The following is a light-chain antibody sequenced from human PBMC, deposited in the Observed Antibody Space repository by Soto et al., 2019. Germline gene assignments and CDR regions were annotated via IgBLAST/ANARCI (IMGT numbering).Light chain of an antibody. CDR3: MQALQTPWT. CDR1: QSLLHSNGYNY. CDR2: LGS. Sequence: DAVMTQSPLSLTVTLGQPASISCRSSQSLLHSNGYNYLDWYLQKPGQSPQLLIYLGSNRASGVPDRFSGSGSGTDFTLKISRVEAEDVGVYYCMQALQTPWTFGQGTKVEIK. V-gene: IGKV2-28*01. J-gene: IGKJ1*01.